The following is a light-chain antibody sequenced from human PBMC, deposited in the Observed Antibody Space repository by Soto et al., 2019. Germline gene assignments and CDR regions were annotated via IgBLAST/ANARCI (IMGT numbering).Light chain of an antibody. CDR2: EVS. CDR3: SSYTSSSSHYV. J-gene: IGLJ1*01. V-gene: IGLV2-14*01. CDR1: RSDVGGYKY. Sequence: QSALPQPASVSESPGRSITISCTGTRSDVGGYKYVSWYQQHPGKAPKLMIYEVSTRPSGVSNRFSGSKSGNTASLTISGLQAEDEADYYCSSYTSSSSHYVFGTGTKLTVL.